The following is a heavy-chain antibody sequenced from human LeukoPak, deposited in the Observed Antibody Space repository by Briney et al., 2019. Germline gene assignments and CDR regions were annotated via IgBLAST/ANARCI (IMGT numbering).Heavy chain of an antibody. CDR1: GFTFSIHN. J-gene: IGHJ4*02. Sequence: GGSLRLSCAASGFTFSIHNMDWVRQAPGKGLEWISYINSGGDATHYADSVKGRFTISRDVAKNSLYMQMNSLTAEDTAVYYCARGAGRYGDYRDYWGQGTLVTVSS. D-gene: IGHD4-17*01. CDR2: INSGGDAT. CDR3: ARGAGRYGDYRDY. V-gene: IGHV3-48*04.